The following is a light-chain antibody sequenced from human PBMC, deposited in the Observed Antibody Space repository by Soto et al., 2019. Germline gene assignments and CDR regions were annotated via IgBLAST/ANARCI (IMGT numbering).Light chain of an antibody. V-gene: IGKV1-5*03. CDR3: QQYNSYSHT. CDR2: KAS. Sequence: DIQMTQSPSTLSASEGDRVTITCRASQSISSWLAWYQQKPGKAPKLLIYKASSLESGVASRFSGSGSGTEFTLTISNLQPDDFATYYCQQYNSYSHTFGQGTKLEI. J-gene: IGKJ2*01. CDR1: QSISSW.